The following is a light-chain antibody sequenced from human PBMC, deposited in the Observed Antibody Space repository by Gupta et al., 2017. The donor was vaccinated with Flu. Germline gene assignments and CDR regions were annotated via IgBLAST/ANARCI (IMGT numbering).Light chain of an antibody. CDR3: QQRSKWPRT. V-gene: IGKV3-11*01. CDR2: DAS. Sequence: GERATLSCRASESIRNYLAWFQQKPGQAPRLLIYDASIRDTGIPARFSGSGSGTDFTLTISSLEPEDVAVYYCQQRSKWPRTFGGWTKVDIK. CDR1: ESIRNY. J-gene: IGKJ4*01.